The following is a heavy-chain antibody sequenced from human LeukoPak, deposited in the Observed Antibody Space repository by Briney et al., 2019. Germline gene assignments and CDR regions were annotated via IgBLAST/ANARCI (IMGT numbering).Heavy chain of an antibody. D-gene: IGHD6-19*01. CDR2: MNLNSGNR. Sequence: VASVKDSCKPSGYSFTSYDIYWVRPATGQGLEWMGWMNLNSGNRGYAQKFQGTVTMTSNTSISTAYMELSSLRSEDTAVDYCARGYSSGPDYFDYWGQGTLVTVSS. J-gene: IGHJ4*02. V-gene: IGHV1-8*01. CDR3: ARGYSSGPDYFDY. CDR1: GYSFTSYD.